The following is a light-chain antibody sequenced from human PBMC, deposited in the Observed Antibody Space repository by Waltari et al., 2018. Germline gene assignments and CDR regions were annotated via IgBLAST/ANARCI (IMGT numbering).Light chain of an antibody. CDR2: GAS. Sequence: EIVMTQSPATLSVSPGDRATLSCRASQSISFNLAWYQQKPGQAPRLLIYGASTRASGIPARFSGSGSGTDFSLTISSLQSEDFAVYFCQQYNTGPPCTFGQGTKVEVK. J-gene: IGKJ1*01. V-gene: IGKV3-15*01. CDR3: QQYNTGPPCT. CDR1: QSISFN.